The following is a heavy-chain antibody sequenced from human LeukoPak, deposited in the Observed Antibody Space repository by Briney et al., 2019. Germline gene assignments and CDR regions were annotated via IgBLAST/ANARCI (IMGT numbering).Heavy chain of an antibody. Sequence: GASVEVSCKASGYTFTGFYIHWVRQAPGQGLEWMGWINPNSGGTNYAQESEGRVTMTRDTSISTAYMELSRLRSDDTAVYYCATLGDSSGYYLRDYWGQGTLVTVSS. J-gene: IGHJ4*02. CDR1: GYTFTGFY. CDR3: ATLGDSSGYYLRDY. D-gene: IGHD3-22*01. CDR2: INPNSGGT. V-gene: IGHV1-2*02.